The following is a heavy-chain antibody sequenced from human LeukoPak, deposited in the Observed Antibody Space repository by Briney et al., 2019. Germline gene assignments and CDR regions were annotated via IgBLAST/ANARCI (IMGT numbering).Heavy chain of an antibody. Sequence: PGGSLRLSCAASGFTFSDYYMSWIRQAPGKGLEWVSYISSSGSTIYYADSVKGRFTISRDNAKNSLYLQMNSLRAEDTAVYYCARDIRYDFWSGSFGDAFDIRGQGTMVTVSS. CDR1: GFTFSDYY. CDR2: ISSSGSTI. V-gene: IGHV3-11*04. D-gene: IGHD3-3*01. J-gene: IGHJ3*02. CDR3: ARDIRYDFWSGSFGDAFDI.